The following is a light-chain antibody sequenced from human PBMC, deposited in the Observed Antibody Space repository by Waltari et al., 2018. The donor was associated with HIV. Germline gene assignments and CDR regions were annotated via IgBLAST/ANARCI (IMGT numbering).Light chain of an antibody. J-gene: IGKJ2*01. CDR3: QQYYSSPMYT. V-gene: IGKV4-1*01. CDR1: QSTLYSSNNKNY. Sequence: DIVMTQAPDPLAVSLCERATITCKASQSTLYSSNNKNYLAWNQQKPGQLPKLLIYWASTRESGVPVRCSGSGSGTDFTLTIRCLQAEDVAVYYCQQYYSSPMYTFGQGAKLEIK. CDR2: WAS.